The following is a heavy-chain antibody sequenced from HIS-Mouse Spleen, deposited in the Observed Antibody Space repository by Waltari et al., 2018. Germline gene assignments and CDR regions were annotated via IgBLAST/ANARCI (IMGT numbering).Heavy chain of an antibody. D-gene: IGHD1-26*01. CDR3: AIQSGSYWFDP. CDR2: INHSGST. V-gene: IGHV4-34*01. Sequence: QVQLQQWGAGLLKPSETLSLTCAVYGGSFSGYYWSWSRQPPGKGLEWIGEINHSGSTNYNPALKSRVTISVDTSKNQFSLKLSSVTAADTAVYYCAIQSGSYWFDPWGQGTLVTVSS. J-gene: IGHJ5*02. CDR1: GGSFSGYY.